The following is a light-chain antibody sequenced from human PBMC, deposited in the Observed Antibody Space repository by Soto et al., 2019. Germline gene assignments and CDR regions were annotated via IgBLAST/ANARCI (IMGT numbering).Light chain of an antibody. Sequence: DIQMTQSPSTLSASVGDRVTITCRASQTISSWLAWYQQKPGKAPRLLIYKASNLENGVPSRFSGSGSGTEFTLTIISLQPDDFATYYCLQYNIYSTWTFGPGTKVDIK. CDR1: QTISSW. CDR2: KAS. CDR3: LQYNIYSTWT. J-gene: IGKJ1*01. V-gene: IGKV1-5*03.